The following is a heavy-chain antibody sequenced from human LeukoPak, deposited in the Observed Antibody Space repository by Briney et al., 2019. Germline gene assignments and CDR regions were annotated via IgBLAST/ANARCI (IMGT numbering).Heavy chain of an antibody. J-gene: IGHJ4*02. V-gene: IGHV3-23*01. CDR2: ISGSGGST. CDR3: SKWKAIVLVPAARSPIDY. CDR1: GFPFSSYG. Sequence: GESLRLSCAASGFPFSSYGMSWVRQAPGKGLEWVSAISGSGGSTYYADSVKGRFTISRGNSKHTLYLQMNSLRAEDTAVYYCSKWKAIVLVPAARSPIDYWGQGTLVTVSS. D-gene: IGHD2-2*01.